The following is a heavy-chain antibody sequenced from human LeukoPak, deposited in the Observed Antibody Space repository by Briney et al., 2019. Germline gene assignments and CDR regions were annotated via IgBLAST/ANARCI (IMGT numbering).Heavy chain of an antibody. Sequence: GGSLRLSCAASGFTFDDYGMSWVRQAPGKGLEWVSGINWNGGSTGYADSVKGRFTISRDNAKSSLYLQMNSLRAEDTALYYCARVIPAKTMIVVVANFDYWGQGTLVTVSS. CDR1: GFTFDDYG. V-gene: IGHV3-20*04. CDR2: INWNGGST. D-gene: IGHD3-22*01. CDR3: ARVIPAKTMIVVVANFDY. J-gene: IGHJ4*02.